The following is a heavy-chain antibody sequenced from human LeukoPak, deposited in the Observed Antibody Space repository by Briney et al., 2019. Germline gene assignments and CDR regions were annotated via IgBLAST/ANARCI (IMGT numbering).Heavy chain of an antibody. D-gene: IGHD5-24*01. CDR2: IYSGGNT. V-gene: IGHV3-66*01. CDR3: ARALSEWRQSDY. J-gene: IGHJ4*02. CDR1: GFSVSSDY. Sequence: PGGSLRLSCVSSGFSVSSDYMSWVRQAPGKGLEWVSLIYSGGNTYYADSVKGRFTISRDNSKNTLYLQMNSLRDEDTAVYYCARALSEWRQSDYWGQGTLVTVSS.